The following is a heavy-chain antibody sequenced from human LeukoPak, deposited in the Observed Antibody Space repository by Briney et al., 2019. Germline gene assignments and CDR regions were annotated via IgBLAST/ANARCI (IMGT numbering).Heavy chain of an antibody. D-gene: IGHD6-19*01. CDR2: ISGSGGSP. CDR3: ARDHPGSGWYVDY. V-gene: IGHV3-23*01. J-gene: IGHJ4*02. Sequence: GGSLRLSCAASGFTLGSYAMGWVRQAPGKGLEWVSGISGSGGSPYYTDSVKGRFTISKDNSKDTLYLQMNSLRDEDTAVYYCARDHPGSGWYVDYWGQGILVTVSS. CDR1: GFTLGSYA.